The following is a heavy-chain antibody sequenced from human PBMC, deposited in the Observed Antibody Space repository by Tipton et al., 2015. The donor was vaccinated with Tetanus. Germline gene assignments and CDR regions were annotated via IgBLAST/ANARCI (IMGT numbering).Heavy chain of an antibody. J-gene: IGHJ3*02. V-gene: IGHV5-51*01. CDR2: IYPGASDA. CDR3: ARHPAQDAFDI. Sequence: QLVQSGAEVKKPGESLKISCKGSGYNFTSYSIGWVRQMSGKGLEWMGIIYPGASDAIYSPSFQGQVTISADNSIRTAYVQWSSLKASDTAMYYCARHPAQDAFDIWGQGTMVTVSS. CDR1: GYNFTSYS.